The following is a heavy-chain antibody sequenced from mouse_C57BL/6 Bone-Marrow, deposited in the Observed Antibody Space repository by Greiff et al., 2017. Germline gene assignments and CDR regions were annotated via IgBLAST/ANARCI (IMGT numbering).Heavy chain of an antibody. CDR3: TTYYSSYRAWFAY. V-gene: IGHV14-4*01. Sequence: VQLQQSGAELVRPGASVKLSCTASGFNIKDDYMHWVKQRPEQGLEWIGWIDPENGDTEYASKFQGKATITADTSSNTAYLQLSSLTSEDTAVYYCTTYYSSYRAWFAYWGQGTLVTVSA. J-gene: IGHJ3*01. D-gene: IGHD2-5*01. CDR1: GFNIKDDY. CDR2: IDPENGDT.